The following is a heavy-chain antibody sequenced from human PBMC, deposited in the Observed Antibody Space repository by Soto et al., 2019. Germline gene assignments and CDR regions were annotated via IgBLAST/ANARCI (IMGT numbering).Heavy chain of an antibody. D-gene: IGHD6-19*01. CDR1: GFTFSSYW. Sequence: GGSLRLSCAASGFTFSSYWMHWVRQAPGKGLVWVSRINSDGSSTSYADSVKGRFTISRDNAKNTLYLQMNSLRAEDTAVYYCARDRVRPTEAGNSGEFDYWGQGTLVTVSS. CDR2: INSDGSST. V-gene: IGHV3-74*01. J-gene: IGHJ4*02. CDR3: ARDRVRPTEAGNSGEFDY.